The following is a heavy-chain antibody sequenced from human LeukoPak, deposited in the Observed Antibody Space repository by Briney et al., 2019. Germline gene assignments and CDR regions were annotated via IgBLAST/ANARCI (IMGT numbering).Heavy chain of an antibody. J-gene: IGHJ4*02. V-gene: IGHV3-30*02. CDR1: GFTFSRYG. CDR2: IRYDGSNK. Sequence: GGSLRLSCAASGFTFSRYGMHWVRQAPGKGLEWVAFIRYDGSNKYYADSVKGRFTISRDNAKNSLYLQMNSLRAEDTAVYYCARDQGSYLDYWGQGTLVTVSS. CDR3: ARDQGSYLDY.